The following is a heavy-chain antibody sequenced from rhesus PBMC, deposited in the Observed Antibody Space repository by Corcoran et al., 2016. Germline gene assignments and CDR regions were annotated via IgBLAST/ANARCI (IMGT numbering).Heavy chain of an antibody. V-gene: IGHV4-173*01. CDR2: FSGSRRGT. CDR3: ARDLGPEDNSLDV. J-gene: IGHJ5-2*02. CDR1: GVSISSNY. Sequence: QVRLQESGPGLVTPSETLSLTCAVSGVSISSNYWSWILQPPGKGLEWIGRFSGSRRGTDHNPSLKSRVTISTDPAKNQFSRKLSSVSAADTAVYYCARDLGPEDNSLDVWGRGLLVTVSS. D-gene: IGHD3-34*01.